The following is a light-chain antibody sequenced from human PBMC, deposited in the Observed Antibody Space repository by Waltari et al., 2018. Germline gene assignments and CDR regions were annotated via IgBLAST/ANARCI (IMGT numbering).Light chain of an antibody. CDR3: QQRAAWPLS. J-gene: IGKJ4*01. CDR2: DAS. V-gene: IGKV3-11*01. Sequence: EMLLTQSPATLSLSPGEKATLSCRASQSVGLYLAWYQHKPGQAPRLLIHDASTRAPGIPARFSGSGSVTDFSLTISSLEPEDFAVYYCQQRAAWPLSFGGGTKVEIK. CDR1: QSVGLY.